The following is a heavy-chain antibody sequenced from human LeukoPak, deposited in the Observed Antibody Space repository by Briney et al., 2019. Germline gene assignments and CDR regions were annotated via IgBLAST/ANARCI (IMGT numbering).Heavy chain of an antibody. D-gene: IGHD3-10*02. J-gene: IGHJ6*04. CDR2: ISGSGGNT. V-gene: IGHV3-23*01. CDR1: GFTFSTYG. CDR3: AELGITMIGGV. Sequence: HSGGSLRLSCAASGFTFSTYGMSWVRQAPGKGLEWVSAISGSGGNTYYADSVKGRFTISRDNSKNTLYLQMNSLRAEDTAVYYCAELGITMIGGVWGKGTTVTISS.